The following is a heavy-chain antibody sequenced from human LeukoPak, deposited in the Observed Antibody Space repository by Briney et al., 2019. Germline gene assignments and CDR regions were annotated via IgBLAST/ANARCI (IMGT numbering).Heavy chain of an antibody. V-gene: IGHV1-2*02. CDR3: ARGLYDYVWGRSRWFDP. CDR1: GYTFTGYY. J-gene: IGHJ5*02. Sequence: APVKVSCKASGYTFTGYYMHWVRQAPGQGLEWMGWINPNSGGTNYAQKFQGRVTMTRNTSISTAYMELSSLRSEDTAVYYCARGLYDYVWGRSRWFDPWGQGTLVTVSS. CDR2: INPNSGGT. D-gene: IGHD3-16*01.